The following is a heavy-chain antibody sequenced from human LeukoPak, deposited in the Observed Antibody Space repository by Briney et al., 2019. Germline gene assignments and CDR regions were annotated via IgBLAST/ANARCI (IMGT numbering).Heavy chain of an antibody. V-gene: IGHV1-2*02. D-gene: IGHD6-6*01. CDR1: GYTFIGYY. J-gene: IGHJ4*02. CDR3: ARDIAARQIFDY. CDR2: INHNCGGT. Sequence: GASVQDSCKACGYTFIGYYMHWVGQAPGQGLEWVGWINHNCGGTNCAQKFQGRVTMTRDTSISTAYMELSRRRSDDTAVYYCARDIAARQIFDYWGQGTLVTVSS.